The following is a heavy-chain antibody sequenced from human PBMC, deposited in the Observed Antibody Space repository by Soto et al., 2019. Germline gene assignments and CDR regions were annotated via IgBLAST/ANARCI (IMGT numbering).Heavy chain of an antibody. J-gene: IGHJ6*03. D-gene: IGHD4-17*01. CDR3: ARVHDYGDSTTMDV. CDR2: MNPNSGNT. Sequence: ASVKVSCKASGYTFTSYDINWVRQATGQGLEWMGWMNPNSGNTGYAQKFQGRVTMTRNTSISTAYMELSSLRSEDTAVYSCARVHDYGDSTTMDVWGKGTTVTVSS. CDR1: GYTFTSYD. V-gene: IGHV1-8*01.